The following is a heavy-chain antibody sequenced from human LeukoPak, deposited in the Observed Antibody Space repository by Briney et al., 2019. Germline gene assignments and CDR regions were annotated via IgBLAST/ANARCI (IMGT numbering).Heavy chain of an antibody. CDR2: IYYSGST. CDR3: AREENYYDSSGYYEGFDY. Sequence: SETLSLTCTVSGGSISSGDYYWSWIRQPPGKGLEWIGYIYYSGSTYYNPSLKSRVTISVDTSRNQFSLKLSSVTAADTAVYYCAREENYYDSSGYYEGFDYWGQGTLVTVSS. V-gene: IGHV4-30-4*01. CDR1: GGSISSGDYY. J-gene: IGHJ4*02. D-gene: IGHD3-22*01.